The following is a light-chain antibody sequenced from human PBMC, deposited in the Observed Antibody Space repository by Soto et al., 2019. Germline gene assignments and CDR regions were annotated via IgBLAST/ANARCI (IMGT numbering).Light chain of an antibody. CDR1: QSVGSN. Sequence: EIVMTQSPATLSVSPGERVTLSCRARQSVGSNIAWYQQKPGQGPRLLIYGASTRAAGIPARFSGSGSGTEFTLTISSLQSEDFAVYFCQQYCHRWTFGPGTKVDIK. CDR3: QQYCHRWT. V-gene: IGKV3-15*01. J-gene: IGKJ1*01. CDR2: GAS.